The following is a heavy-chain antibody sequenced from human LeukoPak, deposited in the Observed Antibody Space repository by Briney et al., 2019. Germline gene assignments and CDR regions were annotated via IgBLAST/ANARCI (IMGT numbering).Heavy chain of an antibody. V-gene: IGHV4-39*01. D-gene: IGHD6-13*01. CDR3: ARHEESAAAAMYYYYYMDV. CDR1: GGSISSSSYY. J-gene: IGHJ6*03. Sequence: PSETLSLTCTVSGGSISSSSYYWGWIRQPPGKGLAWIGSIYYSGSTYYNPSLKSRVTISVDTSKNQFSLKLSSVTAADTAVYYCARHEESAAAAMYYYYYMDVWGKGTTVTVSS. CDR2: IYYSGST.